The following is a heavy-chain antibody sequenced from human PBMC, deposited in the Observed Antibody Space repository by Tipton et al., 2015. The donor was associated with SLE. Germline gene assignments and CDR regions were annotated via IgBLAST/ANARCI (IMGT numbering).Heavy chain of an antibody. Sequence: SLRLSCAASGFTFSSYGMHWVRQAPGKGLEWVAVIWYDGSNKYYADSVKGRFTISRDNSKNTLYLQMNSLRAEDTAVYYCAKDCHDYYDSSGYYNYYYMDVWGKGTTVTVSS. CDR1: GFTFSSYG. CDR2: IWYDGSNK. J-gene: IGHJ6*03. V-gene: IGHV3-33*06. D-gene: IGHD3-22*01. CDR3: AKDCHDYYDSSGYYNYYYMDV.